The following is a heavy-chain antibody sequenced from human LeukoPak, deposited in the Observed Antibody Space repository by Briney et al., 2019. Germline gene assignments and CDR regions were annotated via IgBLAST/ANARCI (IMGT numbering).Heavy chain of an antibody. J-gene: IGHJ4*02. CDR1: GFTFGDYA. CDR3: SRTTPYDSSGYYSFDY. V-gene: IGHV3-49*03. CDR2: IRSKAYGGTT. Sequence: GGSLRLSCTASGFTFGDYATSWFRQAPGKGLEWVGFIRSKAYGGTTEYAASVKGRFTISRDDSKSIAYLQMNSLKTEDTAVYYCSRTTPYDSSGYYSFDYWGQGTLVTVSS. D-gene: IGHD3-22*01.